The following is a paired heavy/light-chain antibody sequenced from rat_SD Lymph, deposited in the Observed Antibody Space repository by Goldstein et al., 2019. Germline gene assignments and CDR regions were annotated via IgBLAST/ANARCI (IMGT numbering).Heavy chain of an antibody. D-gene: IGHD1-11*01. J-gene: IGHJ2*01. CDR2: IIPIIDTT. Sequence: EVKLQQSGDELVRPGASVKISCKASGYTFTSYSMHWVKQRPGQGLEWIGAIIPIIDTTEYNQKFKGKATLTADKSSNTANMELSRLTSEDSAVYYCARHGGGYYFDYWGQGVMVTVSS. CDR3: ARHGGGYYFDY. V-gene: IGHV1-56*01. CDR1: GYTFTSYS.
Light chain of an antibody. Sequence: DIQMTQSPTSLAASVGESVTITCLASEDIYGSLVWYQQKPGKSPQLLIYGATILEDGIPSRFSGSGSDTQYSLKINSLQPEDFASYYCQNGLSTPRTFGGGTKLELK. V-gene: IGKV12S29*01. CDR2: GAT. CDR1: EDIYGS. J-gene: IGKJ1*01. CDR3: QNGLSTPRT.